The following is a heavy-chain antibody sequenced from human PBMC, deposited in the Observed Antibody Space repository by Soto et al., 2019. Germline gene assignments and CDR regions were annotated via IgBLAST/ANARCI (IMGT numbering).Heavy chain of an antibody. D-gene: IGHD4-17*01. J-gene: IGHJ6*02. CDR2: ISYDGSNK. CDR1: GFTFSSYA. Sequence: GGSLRLSCAASGFTFSSYAMHWVRQAPGKGLEWVAVISYDGSNKYYADSVKGRFTISRDNSKNTLYLQMNSLRAEDTAVYYCARDTEMDVWGQGXTVTVYS. V-gene: IGHV3-30-3*01. CDR3: ARDTEMDV.